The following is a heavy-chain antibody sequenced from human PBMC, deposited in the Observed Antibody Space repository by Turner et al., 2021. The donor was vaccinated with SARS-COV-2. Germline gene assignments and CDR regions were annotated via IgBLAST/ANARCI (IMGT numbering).Heavy chain of an antibody. Sequence: QVRLVESGGGVVQPGRSLRLSCAASGFTFSSFDMHWVRQAPGKGLEWVAFISFDGSNTHYTDSVKGRFTISRDSSKNTLYLQMASLRTEDTAVYYCAKEGAENYYFDCWGQGTLVTVSS. J-gene: IGHJ4*02. CDR2: ISFDGSNT. CDR3: AKEGAENYYFDC. CDR1: GFTFSSFD. D-gene: IGHD1-7*01. V-gene: IGHV3-30*18.